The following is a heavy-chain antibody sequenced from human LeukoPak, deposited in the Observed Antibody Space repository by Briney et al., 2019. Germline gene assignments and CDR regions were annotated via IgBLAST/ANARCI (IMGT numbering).Heavy chain of an antibody. CDR3: ARGPSYFQH. CDR1: GDTVSSNSAT. Sequence: SQTLSLTCAISGDTVSSNSATWNWIRQSPSRGLEWLGRTYYRSKWYKYYAVSVKGRITINPDTSKNQFSLQLNSVTPEDTAVYFCARGPSYFQHWGQGTLVTVSS. CDR2: TYYRSKWYK. V-gene: IGHV6-1*01. J-gene: IGHJ1*01.